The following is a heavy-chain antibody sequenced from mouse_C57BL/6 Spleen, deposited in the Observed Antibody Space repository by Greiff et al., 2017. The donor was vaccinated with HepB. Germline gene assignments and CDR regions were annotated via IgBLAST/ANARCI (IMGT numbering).Heavy chain of an antibody. CDR3: VRLQYAMDY. Sequence: EVKLMESGGGLVQPKGSLKLSCAASGFSFNTYAMNWVRQAPGKGLEWVARIRSKSNNYATYYADSVKDRFTISRDDSESMLYLQMNNLKTEDTAMYYCVRLQYAMDYWGQGTSVTVSS. CDR2: IRSKSNNYAT. J-gene: IGHJ4*01. V-gene: IGHV10-1*01. CDR1: GFSFNTYA.